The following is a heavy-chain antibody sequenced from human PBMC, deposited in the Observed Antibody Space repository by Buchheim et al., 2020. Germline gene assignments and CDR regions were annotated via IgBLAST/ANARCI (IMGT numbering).Heavy chain of an antibody. V-gene: IGHV4-59*01. D-gene: IGHD2-15*01. CDR2: IYDSGGT. J-gene: IGHJ3*02. CDR1: GGSIRSYH. CDR3: ARESRCSGGTCYYAFDI. Sequence: QVQLQESGPRLVRPSETLSLTCIVSGGSIRSYHWSWIRQPPGKGLEWIGYIYDSGGTNYNPSLKRRVTISVDTSKYQFSLKLSSLTAADTAVYYCARESRCSGGTCYYAFDIWGQGT.